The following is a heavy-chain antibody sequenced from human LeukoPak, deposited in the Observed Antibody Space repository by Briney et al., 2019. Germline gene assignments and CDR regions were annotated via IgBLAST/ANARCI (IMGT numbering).Heavy chain of an antibody. J-gene: IGHJ4*02. Sequence: PGGSLGLSCAASGFTFSSHAMSWVRQAPGKGLEWVSLIRGSSDVIEYADSVRGRFTISRDNSKNTVSPQLNNLRAEDTALYYCAKGQSASSTFDCWGQGTLVTVSS. V-gene: IGHV3-23*01. CDR2: IRGSSDVI. CDR3: AKGQSASSTFDC. CDR1: GFTFSSHA.